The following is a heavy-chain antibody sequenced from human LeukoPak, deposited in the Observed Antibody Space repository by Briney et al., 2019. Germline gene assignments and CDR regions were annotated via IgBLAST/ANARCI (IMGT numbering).Heavy chain of an antibody. V-gene: IGHV4-39*07. D-gene: IGHD3-22*01. J-gene: IGHJ4*02. CDR2: VHYSGSI. CDR3: TVGANYYDRNTAYFIDY. Sequence: PSETLSLTCTVSGASISSSSYYWAWIRQPPGKGLEWIGSVHYSGSIYYNPSLKSRATLSVDTSKNEFSLRPTSVTAADTALYFCTVGANYYDRNTAYFIDYWGQGTLVTVSS. CDR1: GASISSSSYY.